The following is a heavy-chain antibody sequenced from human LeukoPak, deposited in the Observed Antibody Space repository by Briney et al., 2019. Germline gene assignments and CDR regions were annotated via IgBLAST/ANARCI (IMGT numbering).Heavy chain of an antibody. D-gene: IGHD6-13*01. J-gene: IGHJ5*02. CDR1: GYTFTDYY. CDR2: INPNSGGT. V-gene: IGHV1-2*02. CDR3: ASSIAAAGNWFDP. Sequence: GASVKVSCKASGYTFTDYYMHWVRQAPGQGLEWMGWINPNSGGTNYAQKFQGRVTMTRDTSISTAYMELSRLRSDDTAVYYCASSIAAAGNWFDPWGQGTLVTVSS.